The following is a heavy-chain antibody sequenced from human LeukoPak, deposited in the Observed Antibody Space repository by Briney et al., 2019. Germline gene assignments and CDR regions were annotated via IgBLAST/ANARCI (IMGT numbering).Heavy chain of an antibody. Sequence: GGSLRLSCTDSGFTVISNYMSWVRQAPGKGLEWVSILYSGCTTSYAGPLKGRFNNSKDNSKNTMYLQMNSLRAEDTAGYYWARGGGHGSGSYDYWGQGTLVAVSS. J-gene: IGHJ4*02. D-gene: IGHD3-10*01. V-gene: IGHV3-53*01. CDR1: GFTVISNY. CDR3: ARGGGHGSGSYDY. CDR2: LYSGCTT.